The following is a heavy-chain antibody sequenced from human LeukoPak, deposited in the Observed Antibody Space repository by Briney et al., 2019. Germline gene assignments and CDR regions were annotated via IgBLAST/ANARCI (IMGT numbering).Heavy chain of an antibody. CDR2: ISYDGSNK. V-gene: IGHV3-30-3*01. J-gene: IGHJ4*02. Sequence: GGSLRLSCAASGFTFSSYAMHWVCQAPGKGLEWVAVISYDGSNKYYADSVKGRFTISRDNSKNTLYLQMNSLRAEDTAVYYCARCLEWLSIFDYWGQGTLVTVSS. CDR3: ARCLEWLSIFDY. D-gene: IGHD3-3*01. CDR1: GFTFSSYA.